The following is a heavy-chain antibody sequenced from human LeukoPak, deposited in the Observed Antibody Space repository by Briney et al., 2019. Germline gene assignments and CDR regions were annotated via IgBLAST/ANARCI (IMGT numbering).Heavy chain of an antibody. J-gene: IGHJ4*02. CDR1: GFTFSNAW. Sequence: GGSLRLSCAASGFTFSNAWMSWGRRAPGEGQEWVVRITSKTDGGTTDYAAPVKGRFTISRDDSKNTLYPQMNSLKTEDTAVYYCTTGDNYIWGSYPDYWGQGTLVTVSS. D-gene: IGHD3-16*02. CDR2: ITSKTDGGTT. CDR3: TTGDNYIWGSYPDY. V-gene: IGHV3-15*01.